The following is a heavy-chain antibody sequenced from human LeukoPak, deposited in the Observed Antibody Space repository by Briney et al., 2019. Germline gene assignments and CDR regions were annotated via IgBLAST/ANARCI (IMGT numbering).Heavy chain of an antibody. CDR2: IYPGDSNT. CDR3: ARRAYYESSGSYDC. J-gene: IGHJ4*02. Sequence: GESLKISCKGSGYSFNSYWIGWVRQMPGKGLEWMGIIYPGDSNTRYCPSFQGQVTISADKSISTAYLQWNSLKASDTAMYYCARRAYYESSGSYDCWGQGTLVTVAS. D-gene: IGHD3-22*01. CDR1: GYSFNSYW. V-gene: IGHV5-51*01.